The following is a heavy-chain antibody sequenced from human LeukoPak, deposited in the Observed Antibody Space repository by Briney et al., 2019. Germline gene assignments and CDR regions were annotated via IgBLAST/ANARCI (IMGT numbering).Heavy chain of an antibody. Sequence: GGSLRLSCVASGFTFSGYWMSWVRQAPGKGLEGVANIKQDGSEKYYVDSVKGRFTISRDNAKTSLYLQMNSLRAEDTAVYYCAREPWGYSGSSDHWGQGTLVTVSS. CDR3: AREPWGYSGSSDH. CDR1: GFTFSGYW. D-gene: IGHD5-12*01. V-gene: IGHV3-7*03. J-gene: IGHJ5*02. CDR2: IKQDGSEK.